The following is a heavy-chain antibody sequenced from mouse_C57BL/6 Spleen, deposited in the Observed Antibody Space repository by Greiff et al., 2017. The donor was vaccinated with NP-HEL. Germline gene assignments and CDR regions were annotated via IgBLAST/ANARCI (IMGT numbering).Heavy chain of an antibody. Sequence: EVKLQESGPGLVKPSQSLSLTCSVTGYSITSGYYWNWIRQFPGNKLEWMGYISYDGSNNYNPSLKNRISITRDTSKNQFFLKLNSVTTEDTATYYCARDSSGPWFAYWGQGTLVTVSA. V-gene: IGHV3-6*01. J-gene: IGHJ3*01. D-gene: IGHD3-2*02. CDR1: GYSITSGYY. CDR2: ISYDGSN. CDR3: ARDSSGPWFAY.